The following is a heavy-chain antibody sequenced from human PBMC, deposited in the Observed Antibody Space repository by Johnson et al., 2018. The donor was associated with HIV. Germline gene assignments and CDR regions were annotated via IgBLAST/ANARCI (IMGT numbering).Heavy chain of an antibody. D-gene: IGHD6-13*01. CDR3: ASSRRGQQLVPLAFDI. J-gene: IGHJ3*02. CDR2: ISWNSGSI. CDR1: GFTFSSFG. Sequence: QEQLVESGGGVVQPGRSLRLSCAASGFTFSSFGMHWVRQAPGKGLEWVAGISWNSGSIGYADSVKGRFTISRDNYKNTLYLQMNSLRAEDTAVYYCASSRRGQQLVPLAFDIWGQGTMVTVSS. V-gene: IGHV3-NL1*01.